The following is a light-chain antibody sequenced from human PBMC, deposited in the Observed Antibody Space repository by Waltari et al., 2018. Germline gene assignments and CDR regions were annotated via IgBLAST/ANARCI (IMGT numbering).Light chain of an antibody. J-gene: IGLJ2*01. CDR1: TSHVGSYNL. Sequence: QSALTQPAPVSGSPGQSITSSCTGFTSHVGSYNLVSWYQKHPGKAPKLLIYEGNRRPSGVSNRFSGSKSDNTASLTLSGLQAEDEADYYCCSNVGSSVFFGGGTKLTVL. CDR3: CSNVGSSVF. CDR2: EGN. V-gene: IGLV2-23*03.